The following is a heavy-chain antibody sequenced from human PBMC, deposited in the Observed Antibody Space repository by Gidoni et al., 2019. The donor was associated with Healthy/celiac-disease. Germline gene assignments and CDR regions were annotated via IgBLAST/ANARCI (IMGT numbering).Heavy chain of an antibody. CDR2: ISYVGINK. Sequence: QVQLVEYGGGVVQPGRSLRLACAASGFTFSRYGMPWVRKAPGKGLEVVAFISYVGINKHSASSVKVRFTSPRDNSMNTLYLQMISLRAEDPAVYYCANVLPPSPSSYFWCGYYEEGMAVWGQGTTVTVSS. J-gene: IGHJ6*02. CDR3: ANVLPPSPSSYFWCGYYEEGMAV. V-gene: IGHV3-30*18. CDR1: GFTFSRYG. D-gene: IGHD3-3*01.